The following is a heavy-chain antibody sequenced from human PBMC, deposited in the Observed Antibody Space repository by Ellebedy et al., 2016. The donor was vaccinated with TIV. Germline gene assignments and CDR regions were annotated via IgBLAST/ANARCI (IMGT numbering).Heavy chain of an antibody. D-gene: IGHD2-2*01. CDR1: GASIGGYF. CDR2: IHNGVTT. V-gene: IGHV4-59*08. Sequence: MPGGSLRLSCAVSGASIGGYFWSWIRQPPGKGLEWIAYIHNGVTTSYNPSLKSRVTISGDTSKNQFSLILTSVTAADTAVYYCARHAGNAEYAFDFWGQGSPVTVSS. J-gene: IGHJ4*02. CDR3: ARHAGNAEYAFDF.